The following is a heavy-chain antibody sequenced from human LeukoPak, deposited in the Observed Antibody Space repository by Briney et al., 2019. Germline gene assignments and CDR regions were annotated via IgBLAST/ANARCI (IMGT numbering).Heavy chain of an antibody. D-gene: IGHD6-13*01. V-gene: IGHV4-59*08. CDR1: GDSISSSY. CDR3: ARSAAGLSYGMDV. CDR2: IYYSGST. J-gene: IGHJ6*02. Sequence: SETLSLTCTVPGDSISSSYWSWIRQPPGKGLEWIGHIYYSGSTHYNPSLKSRVTISVTKNQFSLKLSSVTAADTAVYFCARSAAGLSYGMDVWGQGTTVTVSS.